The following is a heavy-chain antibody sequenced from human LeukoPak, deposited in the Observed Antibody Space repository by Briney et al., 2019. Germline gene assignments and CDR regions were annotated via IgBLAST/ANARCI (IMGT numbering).Heavy chain of an antibody. CDR2: ISSSGSTI. D-gene: IGHD3-22*01. CDR3: ARGVPITMIVVVINPFDY. J-gene: IGHJ4*02. Sequence: GGSLRLSCAASGFTFSSYEMNWVRQAPGKGLEWVSYISSSGSTIYYADSVKGRFTISRDNAKNSLYLQMNSLRAEDTAVYYCARGVPITMIVVVINPFDYWGQGTLVTVSS. V-gene: IGHV3-48*03. CDR1: GFTFSSYE.